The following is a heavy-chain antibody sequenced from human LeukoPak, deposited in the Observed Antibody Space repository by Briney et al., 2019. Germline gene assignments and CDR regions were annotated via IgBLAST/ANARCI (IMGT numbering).Heavy chain of an antibody. V-gene: IGHV3-74*01. J-gene: IGHJ4*02. CDR2: INSDGSST. D-gene: IGHD3-10*01. CDR1: GFTFSSYW. CDR3: ARTNYYGSGMGDFDY. Sequence: PGGSLRLSCAASGFTFSSYWMHWVRQAPGKGLVWVSRINSDGSSTSYADSVKGRFTISRDNAKNTLYLQMNSLRAEDTAVHYCARTNYYGSGMGDFDYWGQGTLVTVSS.